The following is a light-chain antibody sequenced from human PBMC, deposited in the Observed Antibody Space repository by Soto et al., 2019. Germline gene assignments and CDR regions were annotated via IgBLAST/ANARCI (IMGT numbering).Light chain of an antibody. CDR2: GAS. CDR3: QQNNNWPET. CDR1: QGLRGN. J-gene: IGKJ1*01. V-gene: IGKV3-15*01. Sequence: EIVMTQSPATLSVSPGEGATLPCRASQGLRGNLAWYQQSLGQAPTLLIYGASTRAAGVPARFRGSGSGTEFTLTISSLQSEDFAIYYCQQNNNWPETFGQGTKVEI.